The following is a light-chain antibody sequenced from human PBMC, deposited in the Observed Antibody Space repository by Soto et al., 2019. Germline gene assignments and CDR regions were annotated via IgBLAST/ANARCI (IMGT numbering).Light chain of an antibody. CDR2: GIS. J-gene: IGKJ5*01. CDR1: QSVNSNY. CDR3: QQYGSSPPSST. Sequence: EIVMTQSPATLSVSPGERATLSCRSSQSVNSNYLAWYQQKPGQAPRLLIYGISKRATDIPDRFSGSGSGTEFTLTISRLEPEDFAVYYCQQYGSSPPSSTFGQGTRLEIK. V-gene: IGKV3-20*01.